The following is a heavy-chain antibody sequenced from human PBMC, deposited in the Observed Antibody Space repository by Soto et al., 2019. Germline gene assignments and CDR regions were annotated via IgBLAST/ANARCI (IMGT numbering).Heavy chain of an antibody. D-gene: IGHD6-6*01. CDR1: GFTFSSYA. J-gene: IGHJ6*02. CDR2: ISYDGSNK. CDR3: ARDHRSVPQSYGMDV. Sequence: GGSLRLSCAASGFTFSSYAMHWVRQAPGKGLEWVAVISYDGSNKYYADSVKGRFTISRDNSKNTLYLQMNSLRAEDTAVYYCARDHRSVPQSYGMDVWGPGTTVTVSS. V-gene: IGHV3-30-3*01.